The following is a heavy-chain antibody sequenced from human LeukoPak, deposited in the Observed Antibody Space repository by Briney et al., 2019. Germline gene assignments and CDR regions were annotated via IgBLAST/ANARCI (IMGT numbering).Heavy chain of an antibody. J-gene: IGHJ2*01. CDR3: AHGRVGYFDL. Sequence: GSGPTLVKPTQTLTLTCTFSGFSLSASGVGVGWIRQTPGKALEWLTLIYWNDDKRYSRSLKSRLTITKDTPKNQVVLTMTNMDPVDTATYFCAHGRVGYFDLWGRGTLVTVSS. CDR1: GFSLSASGVG. V-gene: IGHV2-5*01. CDR2: IYWNDDK.